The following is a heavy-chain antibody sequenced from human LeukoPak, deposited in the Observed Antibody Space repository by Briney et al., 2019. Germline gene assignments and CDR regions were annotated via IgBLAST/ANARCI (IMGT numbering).Heavy chain of an antibody. Sequence: SETLSLTCTVSGGSISSYYWSWIRQPPGKGLEWIGYIYYSGSTNYNPSLKSRVTISVDTSKSQFSLKLSSVTAADTAVYYCARTATVVTYFDYWGQGTLVTVSS. CDR3: ARTATVVTYFDY. V-gene: IGHV4-59*01. J-gene: IGHJ4*02. CDR1: GGSISSYY. D-gene: IGHD4-23*01. CDR2: IYYSGST.